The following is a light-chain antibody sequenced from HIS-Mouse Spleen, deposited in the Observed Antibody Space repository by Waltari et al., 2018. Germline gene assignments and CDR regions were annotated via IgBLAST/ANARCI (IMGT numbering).Light chain of an antibody. V-gene: IGLV3-10*01. Sequence: SYELTQPPSVSVSPGQTARITCSGDALPKKYAYWYQQKQGQAPVLVIYEDSKRPSGIPERVSGSSSGTMATLTISGAQVEDEADYYCYSTDSSGNHRVFGGGTKLTVL. CDR1: ALPKKY. CDR2: EDS. J-gene: IGLJ2*01. CDR3: YSTDSSGNHRV.